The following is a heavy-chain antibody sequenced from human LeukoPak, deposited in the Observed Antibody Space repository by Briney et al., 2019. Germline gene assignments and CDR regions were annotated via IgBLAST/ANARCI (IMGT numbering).Heavy chain of an antibody. J-gene: IGHJ4*02. Sequence: KPWETLSFSCGAYGWSFSGYYWSWIRQPAGKGLEWIGEINPRGRTNYNQSLKSRVTLSADTSKNQFSLTLNSMTAADTAVYYCARRRPGYYFDYWGERTLWTVSS. CDR3: ARRRPGYYFDY. CDR1: GWSFSGYY. D-gene: IGHD6-13*01. V-gene: IGHV4-34*01. CDR2: INPRGRT.